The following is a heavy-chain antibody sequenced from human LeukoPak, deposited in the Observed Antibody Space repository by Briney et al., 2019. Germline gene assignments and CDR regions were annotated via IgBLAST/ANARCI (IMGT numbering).Heavy chain of an antibody. CDR1: GGSISSYY. CDR3: AREGGDYYDSSGYYMY. J-gene: IGHJ1*01. V-gene: IGHV4-59*01. CDR2: IYYSGST. Sequence: SETLSLTCTVSGGSISSYYWSWIRQPPGKGLEWIGYIYYSGSTNYNPSLKSRVTISVDTSKNQFSLKLSSVTAADTAVYYCAREGGDYYDSSGYYMYWGQGTLVTVSS. D-gene: IGHD3-22*01.